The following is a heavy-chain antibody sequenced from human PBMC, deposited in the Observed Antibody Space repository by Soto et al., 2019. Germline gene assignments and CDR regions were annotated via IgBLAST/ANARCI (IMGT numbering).Heavy chain of an antibody. Sequence: EAQLVESGGGLVKPGGSLRLSCAASGLSFMNAWMSWVRQAPGKGLEWVGRIKSKTNGGTTDYAAPVKGRFIISRDDSINTLYLQMNSLKTEDTAVYYCSHLYFGEYEWGQGTLVTVSS. V-gene: IGHV3-15*01. J-gene: IGHJ4*02. CDR1: GLSFMNAW. CDR2: IKSKTNGGTT. D-gene: IGHD3-10*01. CDR3: SHLYFGEYE.